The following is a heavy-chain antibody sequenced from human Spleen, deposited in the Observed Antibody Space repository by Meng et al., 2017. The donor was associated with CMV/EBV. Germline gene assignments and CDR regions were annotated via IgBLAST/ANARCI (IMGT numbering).Heavy chain of an antibody. D-gene: IGHD3-10*02. CDR2: IIPVFGTA. J-gene: IGHJ4*02. V-gene: IGHV1-69*05. Sequence: SRGPFNNYAFTWVRQAPGQGLEWMGGIIPVFGTATYGQKFQGRVTITTDESAATAYMELNSLTSEDTAVYYCARSSAGHYVLDYADYWGQGTLVTVSS. CDR3: ARSSAGHYVLDYADY. CDR1: RGPFNNYA.